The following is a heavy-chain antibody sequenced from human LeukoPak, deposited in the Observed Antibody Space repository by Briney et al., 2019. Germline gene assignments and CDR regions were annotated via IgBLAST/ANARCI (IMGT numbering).Heavy chain of an antibody. D-gene: IGHD6-13*01. CDR3: AKDNAVAAGNWNYYYGMDV. J-gene: IGHJ6*02. Sequence: GGSLRLSCAASAFTSSDYSMNWVRQAPGKGLEWLSYISGSGDTIYYADSVKGRFTISRDNAKNSLYLQMNSLRAEDTAVYYCAKDNAVAAGNWNYYYGMDVWGQGTTVTVSS. CDR2: ISGSGDTI. V-gene: IGHV3-48*01. CDR1: AFTSSDYS.